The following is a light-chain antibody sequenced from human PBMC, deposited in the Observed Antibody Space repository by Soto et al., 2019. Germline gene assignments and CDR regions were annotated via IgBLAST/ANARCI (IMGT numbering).Light chain of an antibody. CDR1: QSVSSNY. CDR3: QQYGDDNSPRYS. V-gene: IGKV3-20*01. CDR2: ATS. Sequence: EIVLTQSPGTLSLSPGDRVTLSCRASQSVSSNYLAWYQQKPGQAPRLLIYATSSRATGIPDRFSGSGSGTDFTITISTLKPDDFAMYDWQQYGDDNSPRYSFGQGTRLEI. J-gene: IGKJ2*03.